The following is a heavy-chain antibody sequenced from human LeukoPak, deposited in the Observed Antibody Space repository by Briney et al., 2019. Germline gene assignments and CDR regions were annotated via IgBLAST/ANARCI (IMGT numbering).Heavy chain of an antibody. V-gene: IGHV3-33*01. J-gene: IGHJ6*02. CDR1: GFTFSSYG. CDR2: IWYDGSNK. CDR3: AREQLGLGGMDV. Sequence: PGRSLRLSCAASGFTFSSYGMHWVRQAPGKGLEWVAVIWYDGSNKYYADSVKGRFTISRDNSKNTLYLQMNSLRAEDTAVYYCAREQLGLGGMDVWGQGTTVTVSS. D-gene: IGHD6-6*01.